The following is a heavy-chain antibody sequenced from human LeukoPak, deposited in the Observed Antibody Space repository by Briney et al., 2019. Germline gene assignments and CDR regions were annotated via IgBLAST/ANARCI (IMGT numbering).Heavy chain of an antibody. CDR3: ANEKYYYDSSGYWPDAFDI. V-gene: IGHV3-30-3*02. J-gene: IGHJ3*02. Sequence: GGSLRLSCAASGFTFSSYAMHWVRQAPGKGLEWVAVISYDGSNKYYADSVKGRFTISRDNSKNTLYLQMNSLRAEDTAVYYCANEKYYYDSSGYWPDAFDIWGQGTMVTVSS. CDR1: GFTFSSYA. CDR2: ISYDGSNK. D-gene: IGHD3-22*01.